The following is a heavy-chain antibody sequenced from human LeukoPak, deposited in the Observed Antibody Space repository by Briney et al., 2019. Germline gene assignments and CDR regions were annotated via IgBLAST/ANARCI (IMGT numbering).Heavy chain of an antibody. D-gene: IGHD3-3*01. CDR2: INPSTDGT. CDR1: GYTFTSYG. Sequence: GASVKVSCKASGYTFTSYGISWVRQAPGQGLEWMGWINPSTDGTYSEQRFEGRVTMTRDTSITTAYLHLSSLTSDDTAVYYCARDDDPICGVVTPTAAYWGQGTLVTVSS. V-gene: IGHV1-2*02. J-gene: IGHJ4*02. CDR3: ARDDDPICGVVTPTAAY.